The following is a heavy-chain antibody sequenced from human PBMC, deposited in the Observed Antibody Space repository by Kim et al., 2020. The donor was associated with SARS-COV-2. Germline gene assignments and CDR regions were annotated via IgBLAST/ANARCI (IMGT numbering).Heavy chain of an antibody. Sequence: GGSLRLSCAASGFTFSDYYMSRIRQAPGKGLEWVSYISSSSSYTNYADSVKGRFTISRDNAKNSLYLQMNSLRAEDTAVYYCARVAGSSSSPFDYWGQGTLVTVSS. D-gene: IGHD6-13*01. J-gene: IGHJ4*02. CDR1: GFTFSDYY. CDR2: ISSSSSYT. CDR3: ARVAGSSSSPFDY. V-gene: IGHV3-11*05.